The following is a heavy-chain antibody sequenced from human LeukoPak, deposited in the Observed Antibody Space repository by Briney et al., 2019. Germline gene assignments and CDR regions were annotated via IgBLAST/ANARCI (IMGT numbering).Heavy chain of an antibody. V-gene: IGHV3-48*01. CDR2: ISSSSSTI. D-gene: IGHD3-10*01. J-gene: IGHJ6*03. CDR3: AKDLHGSGRLYYYYYYLDV. Sequence: GGSLGLSCAASGFTFSSYSMNWVRQAPGKGLEWVSYISSSSSTIYYADSVKGRFTISRDNAKNSLYPQMNSLRAEDTAVYYCAKDLHGSGRLYYYYYYLDVWGKGTTVTISS. CDR1: GFTFSSYS.